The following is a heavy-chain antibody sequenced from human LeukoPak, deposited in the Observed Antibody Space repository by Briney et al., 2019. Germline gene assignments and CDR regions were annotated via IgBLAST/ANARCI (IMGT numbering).Heavy chain of an antibody. D-gene: IGHD1-26*01. Sequence: SVKVSCKASGGTFSSYAISWVRQAPGHGLEWMGRIIPIFGIANYAQKFQGRVTITADKSTSTAYMELSSLRSEDTAVYYCARVGEGSIGYFDYWGQGTLVTVSS. CDR1: GGTFSSYA. J-gene: IGHJ4*02. CDR3: ARVGEGSIGYFDY. V-gene: IGHV1-69*04. CDR2: IIPIFGIA.